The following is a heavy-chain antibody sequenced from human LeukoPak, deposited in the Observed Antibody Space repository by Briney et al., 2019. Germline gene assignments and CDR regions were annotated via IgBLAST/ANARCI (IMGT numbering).Heavy chain of an antibody. CDR1: GGSLNSSDRR. CDR2: IHYSGTT. Sequence: SETLSLTCTVSGGSLNSSDRRWGGIRQPPGKGLEWIGSIHYSGTTYYNPSLKSRVTISVDTSKNQFSLKLSSVTAADTAVYFCARLFDYWGQGTLVTVSP. CDR3: ARLFDY. V-gene: IGHV4-39*01. J-gene: IGHJ4*02.